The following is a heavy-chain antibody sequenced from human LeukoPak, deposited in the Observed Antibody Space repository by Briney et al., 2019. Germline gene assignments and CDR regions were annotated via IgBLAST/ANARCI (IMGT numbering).Heavy chain of an antibody. D-gene: IGHD4-23*01. V-gene: IGHV4-59*08. Sequence: SETLSLTCTVSGASITSYYWSWIRQPLGEGLEWIGYIYYNGNTIYSDSLRSRVTISVDTSKNQFSLKLTSVTAADTARYFCAGLQAHGGNYIDLWGQGILVTVSS. J-gene: IGHJ5*02. CDR3: AGLQAHGGNYIDL. CDR1: GASITSYY. CDR2: IYYNGNT.